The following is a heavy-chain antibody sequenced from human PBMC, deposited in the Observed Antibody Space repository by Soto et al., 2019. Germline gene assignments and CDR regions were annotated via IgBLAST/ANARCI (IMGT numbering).Heavy chain of an antibody. CDR3: MKVRDY. Sequence: EVKLVESGGGLVQPGGSLRTSCKVSGFMFSDYAMTWVRQAPGKGLEWVSSIGKSGSDRDYADSVKGRFTISRDNSENTVYLQMDSLKVEDTALYFCMKVRDYWGQGTQVTVS. CDR1: GFMFSDYA. J-gene: IGHJ4*02. CDR2: IGKSGSDR. V-gene: IGHV3-23*04.